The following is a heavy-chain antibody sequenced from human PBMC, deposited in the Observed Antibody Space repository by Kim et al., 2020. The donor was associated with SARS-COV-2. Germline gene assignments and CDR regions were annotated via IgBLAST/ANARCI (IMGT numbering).Heavy chain of an antibody. J-gene: IGHJ6*02. V-gene: IGHV5-51*01. CDR1: GYSFTSYW. D-gene: IGHD3-10*01. CDR3: ARQPIYYGSGSYYKGDYYYYGMDV. Sequence: GESLKISCKGSGYSFTSYWIGWVRQMPGKGLEWMGIIYPGDSDTRYSPSFQGQVTISADKSISTAYLQWSSLKASDTAMYYCARQPIYYGSGSYYKGDYYYYGMDVWGQGTTVTVSS. CDR2: IYPGDSDT.